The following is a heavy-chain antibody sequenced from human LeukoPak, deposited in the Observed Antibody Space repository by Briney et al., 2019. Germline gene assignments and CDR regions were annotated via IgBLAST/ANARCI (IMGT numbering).Heavy chain of an antibody. CDR2: ISGSGGST. CDR1: GFTFSSYG. CDR3: ARVISSSWSDGWFDP. D-gene: IGHD6-13*01. V-gene: IGHV3-23*01. J-gene: IGHJ5*02. Sequence: GGSLRLSCAASGFTFSSYGMSWVRQAPGKGLEWVSAISGSGGSTYYADSVKGRFTISRDNSKNTLYLQMNSLRAEDTAVYYCARVISSSWSDGWFDPWGQGTLVTVSS.